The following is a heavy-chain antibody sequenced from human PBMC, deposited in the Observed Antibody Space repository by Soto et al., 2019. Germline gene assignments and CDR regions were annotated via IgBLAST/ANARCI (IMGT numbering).Heavy chain of an antibody. CDR1: GYTFTSYA. D-gene: IGHD6-13*01. CDR2: INAGNGNT. Sequence: QVQLVQSGAEVKKPGASVKVSCKASGYTFTSYAMHWVRQAPGQRLEWMGWINAGNGNTKYSQKFQGRVTITRGTSASTAYMELSSLRSEDTAVYYCARDHRSSSWYLGIDPWGQGTLVTVSS. CDR3: ARDHRSSSWYLGIDP. J-gene: IGHJ5*02. V-gene: IGHV1-3*01.